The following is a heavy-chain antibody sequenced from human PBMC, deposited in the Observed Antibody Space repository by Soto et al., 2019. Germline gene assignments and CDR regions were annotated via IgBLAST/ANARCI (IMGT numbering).Heavy chain of an antibody. CDR2: IYHSGYT. V-gene: IGHV4-30-2*01. CDR3: GRHSLTGNCFDP. Sequence: QMRLQESGSGLVKPSQTLSLTCAVSGGSISSGGYAWNWIRQPPGKGLEWIGYIYHSGYTSYNPSLKNRVPISIDKSKNQFSLTLRFVTASDTVVYCCGRHSLTGNCFDPWGQGTLITVSS. D-gene: IGHD3-16*01. J-gene: IGHJ5*02. CDR1: GGSISSGGYA.